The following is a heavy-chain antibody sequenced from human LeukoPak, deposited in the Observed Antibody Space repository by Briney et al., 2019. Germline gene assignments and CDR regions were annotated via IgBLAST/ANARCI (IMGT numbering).Heavy chain of an antibody. CDR3: ARNIVVVPAARYYYGMDV. D-gene: IGHD2-2*01. J-gene: IGHJ6*02. Sequence: ASVKVSCKASGYTFTSYDINWVRQATGQGLEWMGWMNPNSGNTGYAQKFQGRVTITRNTSISTAYMELSSLRSEDTAVYYCARNIVVVPAARYYYGMDVWGQGTTVTVSS. CDR1: GYTFTSYD. CDR2: MNPNSGNT. V-gene: IGHV1-8*03.